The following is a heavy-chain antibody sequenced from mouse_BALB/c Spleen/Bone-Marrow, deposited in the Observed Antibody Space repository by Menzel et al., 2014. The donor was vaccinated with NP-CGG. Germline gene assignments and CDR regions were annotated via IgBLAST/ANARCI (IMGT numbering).Heavy chain of an antibody. CDR2: IYPGSGSS. V-gene: IGHV1S22*01. CDR3: TRGWRAMDY. CDR1: GYTFTSYW. Sequence: LKESGSELVRPGASVKLSCKASGYTFTSYWMNWMKQRPGQGLGWIGNIYPGSGSSNYDEKFKSKATLTVDTSSSTAYMQLSSLTSEDSAVYYCTRGWRAMDYWGQGTSVTVSS. J-gene: IGHJ4*01. D-gene: IGHD2-3*01.